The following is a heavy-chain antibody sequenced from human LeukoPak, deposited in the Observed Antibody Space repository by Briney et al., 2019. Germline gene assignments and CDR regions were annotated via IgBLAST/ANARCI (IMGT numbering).Heavy chain of an antibody. CDR1: GSTFDDYG. CDR2: ITWNGGST. J-gene: IGHJ6*02. CDR3: ARDGKRVTTQFYYYGIDL. Sequence: GGSLRLSCTAAGSTFDDYGMSWVRQIPGKGLEWVAGITWNGGSTDYAVSVRGRFTISRDNAKKSVYLQMNSLRAEDAALYHCARDGKRVTTQFYYYGIDLWGQGTTVTVSS. V-gene: IGHV3-20*01. D-gene: IGHD3-3*01.